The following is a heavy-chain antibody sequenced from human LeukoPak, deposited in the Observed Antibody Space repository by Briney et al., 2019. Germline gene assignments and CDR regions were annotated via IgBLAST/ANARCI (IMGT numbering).Heavy chain of an antibody. J-gene: IGHJ4*02. CDR2: ISYDGSNK. CDR1: GFTFSSYG. Sequence: QPGRSLRLSCAASGFTFSSYGMYWVRQAPGKGLEWVAVISYDGSNKYYADSVKGRFTISRDNSKNTLYLQMNSLRAEDTAVYYCAKDRDIVVVPAASFFDYWGQGALVTVSS. D-gene: IGHD2-2*01. V-gene: IGHV3-30*18. CDR3: AKDRDIVVVPAASFFDY.